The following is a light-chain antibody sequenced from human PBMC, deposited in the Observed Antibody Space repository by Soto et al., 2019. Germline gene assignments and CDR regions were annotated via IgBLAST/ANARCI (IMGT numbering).Light chain of an antibody. Sequence: QSVLTQPASVSGSPGQSITISCTGTSNDVGHYNYVSWYQQHPGKVPRLMIYEVSNRPSGVSNRFSGSKSGNTAFLTISGLQAEDEAHYYRSSYTTSHIHYAFGTGTKVTVL. J-gene: IGLJ1*01. CDR3: SSYTTSHIHYA. V-gene: IGLV2-14*01. CDR2: EVS. CDR1: SNDVGHYNY.